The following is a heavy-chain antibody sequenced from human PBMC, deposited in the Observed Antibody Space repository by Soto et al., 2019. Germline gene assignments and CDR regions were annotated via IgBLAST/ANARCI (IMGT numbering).Heavy chain of an antibody. CDR1: GFTFSSYC. J-gene: IGHJ5*02. CDR2: ISYDGSNK. CDR3: AKDDGIAVAGTRGRWFDP. Sequence: LGLSCAASGFTFSSYCMHWVRQAPGKGLEWVAVISYDGSNKYYADSVKGRFTISRDNSKNTLYLQMNSLRAEDTAVYYCAKDDGIAVAGTRGRWFDPWGQGTLVTVSS. V-gene: IGHV3-30*18. D-gene: IGHD6-19*01.